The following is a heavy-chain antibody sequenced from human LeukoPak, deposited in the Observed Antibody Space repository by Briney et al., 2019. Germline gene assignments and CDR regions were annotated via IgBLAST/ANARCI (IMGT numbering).Heavy chain of an antibody. Sequence: GASVKVSCKASGYTFTSYAMNWVRQAPGQGLEWRGWINTYTGNPTYAQGFTGRFVFSLDTSVSTAYLQISSLKAEDTAVYYCARWDYDSSGYALYYFDYWGQGTLVTVSS. J-gene: IGHJ4*02. CDR2: INTYTGNP. CDR3: ARWDYDSSGYALYYFDY. V-gene: IGHV7-4-1*02. D-gene: IGHD3-22*01. CDR1: GYTFTSYA.